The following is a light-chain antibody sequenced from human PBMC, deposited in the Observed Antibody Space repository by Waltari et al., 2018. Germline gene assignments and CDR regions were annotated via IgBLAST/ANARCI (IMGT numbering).Light chain of an antibody. CDR3: QQGHSPPFT. J-gene: IGKJ3*01. CDR2: AAS. CDR1: QSINTY. Sequence: DIQMTQSPSSLSASVGDSVTIPGLARQSINTYLNWCQQKPGKAPELLIYAASSLQSGVPSAFSGSGSGTDFTLTISSLQPEDFATYFCQQGHSPPFTFGPGTKVDIK. V-gene: IGKV1-39*01.